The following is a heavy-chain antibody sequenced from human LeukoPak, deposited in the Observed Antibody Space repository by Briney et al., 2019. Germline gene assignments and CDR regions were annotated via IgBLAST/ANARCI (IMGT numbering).Heavy chain of an antibody. V-gene: IGHV1-69*04. CDR3: AGEINSSGMYY. CDR1: GGTFSSYA. CDR2: IIPILGIA. Sequence: GASVKVSCKASGGTFSSYAISWVRQVPGQGLEWMGRIIPILGIANYAQKFQGRVTITADKSTSTAYMELSSLRSEDTAVYYCAGEINSSGMYYWGQGTLVTVSS. D-gene: IGHD3-22*01. J-gene: IGHJ4*02.